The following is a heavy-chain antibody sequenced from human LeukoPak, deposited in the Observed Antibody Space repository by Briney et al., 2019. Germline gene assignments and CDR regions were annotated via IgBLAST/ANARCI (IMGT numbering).Heavy chain of an antibody. V-gene: IGHV3-48*03. CDR3: ARGGGNDYKYNAFDI. J-gene: IGHJ3*02. CDR1: GFTFSSHE. Sequence: GGSLRLSCAASGFTFSSHEMDWVRQAPGKGLECVSYISSSGSSKYYADSVKGRFTISRDNAKNSLYLQMNSLRAEDTAVYYCARGGGNDYKYNAFDIWGQGTMVTVSS. D-gene: IGHD4-11*01. CDR2: ISSSGSSK.